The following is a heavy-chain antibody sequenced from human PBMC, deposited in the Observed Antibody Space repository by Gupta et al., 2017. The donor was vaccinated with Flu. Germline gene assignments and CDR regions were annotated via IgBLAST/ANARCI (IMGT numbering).Heavy chain of an antibody. D-gene: IGHD4-4*01. V-gene: IGHV3-64D*06. CDR3: VPRQFRLG. J-gene: IGHJ1*01. CDR2: ISSNGFNK. Sequence: EVQLVASGGGLVQPGGSLRLSCSASGFPFSDSAMHWVRQTPGKGLESVSAISSNGFNKFYADSVKVRFTISRDNSRNKLFLQMDSLTTEDTALYYCVPRQFRLGWGQGALVIVSS. CDR1: GFPFSDSA.